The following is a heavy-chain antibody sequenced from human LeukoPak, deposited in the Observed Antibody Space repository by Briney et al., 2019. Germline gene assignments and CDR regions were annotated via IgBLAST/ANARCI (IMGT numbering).Heavy chain of an antibody. J-gene: IGHJ4*02. CDR2: ISGSGGTT. CDR3: AKDHLPGIVVADRDY. CDR1: GFTFSRYG. Sequence: GALRLSCAASGFTFSRYGMSWVRQAPGKGLEWVSAISGSGGTTYYADSVKGRFTISRDNSKNTLYLQINSLRGEDTAVYYCAKDHLPGIVVADRDYWGQGTLVTVSS. V-gene: IGHV3-23*01. D-gene: IGHD6-19*01.